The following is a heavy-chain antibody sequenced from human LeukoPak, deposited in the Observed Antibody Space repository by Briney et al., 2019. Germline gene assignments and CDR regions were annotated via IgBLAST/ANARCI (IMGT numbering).Heavy chain of an antibody. Sequence: GESLKISCKGSGYSFTSYWIGCVRQMPGKGLEWMGIIYPGDSDTRYSPSFQGQVTISADKSISTAYLQWSSLKASDTAMYYCARPYYYGSGSSPGGFDPWGQGTLVTVSS. D-gene: IGHD3-10*01. CDR3: ARPYYYGSGSSPGGFDP. J-gene: IGHJ5*02. V-gene: IGHV5-51*01. CDR2: IYPGDSDT. CDR1: GYSFTSYW.